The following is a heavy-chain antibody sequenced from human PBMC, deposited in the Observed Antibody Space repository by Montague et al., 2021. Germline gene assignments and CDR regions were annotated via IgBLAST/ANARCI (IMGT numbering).Heavy chain of an antibody. J-gene: IGHJ6*02. Sequence: SETLSLTCTVSGGSISSSSYYWGWIRQPPGKGLEWIGSNYYSGSTYYNPSLKSRVTISVDTSKNQLSLKLSSVTAADTAVYYCARHVIGNYGMDVWGQGTTVTVSS. CDR3: ARHVIGNYGMDV. D-gene: IGHD3-16*02. CDR1: GGSISSSSYY. V-gene: IGHV4-39*01. CDR2: NYYSGST.